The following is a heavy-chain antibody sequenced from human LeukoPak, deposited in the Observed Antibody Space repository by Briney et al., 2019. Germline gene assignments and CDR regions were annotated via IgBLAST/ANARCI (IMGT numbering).Heavy chain of an antibody. V-gene: IGHV4-34*01. Sequence: GSLRLSCAASGFTFSSYAMSWVRQPPGKGLEWIGEINHSGSTNYNPSLKSRVTISVDTSKNQFSLKLSSVTAADTAVYYCARGLGLLWFGELFTNFDYWGQGTLVTVSS. D-gene: IGHD3-10*01. CDR2: INHSGST. CDR3: ARGLGLLWFGELFTNFDY. CDR1: GFTFSSYA. J-gene: IGHJ4*02.